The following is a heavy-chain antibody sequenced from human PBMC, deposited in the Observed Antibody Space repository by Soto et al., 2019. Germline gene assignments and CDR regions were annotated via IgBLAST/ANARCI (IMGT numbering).Heavy chain of an antibody. J-gene: IGHJ4*02. D-gene: IGHD5-18*01. CDR3: ARTVDTAMVIDY. CDR1: GGSFSGYY. Sequence: SETLSLTCAVYGGSFSGYYWSWIRQPPGKGLEWIGEINHSGSTNYNPSLKSRVTISVDTSKNQFSLKLSSVAAADTAVYYCARTVDTAMVIDYWGQGTLVT. CDR2: INHSGST. V-gene: IGHV4-34*01.